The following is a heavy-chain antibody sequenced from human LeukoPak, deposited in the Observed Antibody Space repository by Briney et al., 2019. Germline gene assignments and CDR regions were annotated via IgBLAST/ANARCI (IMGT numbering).Heavy chain of an antibody. CDR3: ARDLYYDSSGPLDY. CDR1: GFTFSSYA. D-gene: IGHD3-22*01. Sequence: GGSLRLSCAASGFTFSSYAMHWVRQAPGKGLEWVAVISFDGSNKYYADSVKGRFTISRDNSKNTLYLQMNSLRAEDTAVYYCARDLYYDSSGPLDYWGQGTLVTVSS. V-gene: IGHV3-30-3*01. J-gene: IGHJ4*02. CDR2: ISFDGSNK.